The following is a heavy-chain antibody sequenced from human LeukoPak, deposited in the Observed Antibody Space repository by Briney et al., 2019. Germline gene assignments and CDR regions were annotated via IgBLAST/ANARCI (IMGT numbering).Heavy chain of an antibody. V-gene: IGHV3-20*04. CDR2: INWNGGST. D-gene: IGHD6-19*01. Sequence: GGSLRLSCAASGFTFDDYDMSWVRQAPGKGLEWVSGINWNGGSTGYADSVKGRFTISRDNARNSLYLQMDSLRAEDTALYYCARIAMAGIGDGFDIWGQGTMVTVSS. J-gene: IGHJ3*02. CDR1: GFTFDDYD. CDR3: ARIAMAGIGDGFDI.